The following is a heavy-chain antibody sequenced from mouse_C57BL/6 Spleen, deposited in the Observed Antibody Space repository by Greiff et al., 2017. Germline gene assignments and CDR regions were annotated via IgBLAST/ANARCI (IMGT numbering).Heavy chain of an antibody. CDR3: ARYRYYGSRVYAMDY. V-gene: IGHV1-18*01. CDR1: GYTFTDYN. CDR2: INPNNGGT. Sequence: VQLQQSGPELVKPGASVKIPCKASGYTFTDYNMDWVKQSHGKSLEWIGDINPNNGGTIYNQKFKGKATLTVDKSSSTAYMELRSLTSEDTAVYYCARYRYYGSRVYAMDYWGQGTSVTVSS. D-gene: IGHD1-1*01. J-gene: IGHJ4*01.